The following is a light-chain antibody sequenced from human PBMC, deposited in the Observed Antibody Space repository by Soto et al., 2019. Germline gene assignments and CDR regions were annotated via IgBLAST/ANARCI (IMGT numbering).Light chain of an antibody. V-gene: IGKV1-6*01. J-gene: IGKJ1*01. Sequence: AVQMTQSPSSLSASVGDRVTITCRASQDIRNYLSWYQHEPGKAPKLLIYGASSLQSGVPSRFAGSGSGTDFTLTISGLQPEDSASYFCLQDHNYFWTFGQGTKVDIK. CDR3: LQDHNYFWT. CDR2: GAS. CDR1: QDIRNY.